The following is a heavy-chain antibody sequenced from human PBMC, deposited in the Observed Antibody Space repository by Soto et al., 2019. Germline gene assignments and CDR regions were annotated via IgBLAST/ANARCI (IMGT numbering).Heavy chain of an antibody. J-gene: IGHJ4*02. CDR1: GGSISSSSYY. CDR2: IYYSGST. Sequence: SETLSLTCTVSGGSISSSSYYWGWIRQPPGKGLEWIGSIYYSGSTYYNPSLKSRVTISVDTSKNQFSLKLSSVTAADTAVYYCARHRGDYDILTGYQWSMGYYFDYWGQGTLVTVSS. V-gene: IGHV4-39*01. D-gene: IGHD3-9*01. CDR3: ARHRGDYDILTGYQWSMGYYFDY.